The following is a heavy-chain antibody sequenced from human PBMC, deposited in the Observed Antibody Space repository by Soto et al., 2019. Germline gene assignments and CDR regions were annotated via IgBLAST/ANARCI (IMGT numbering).Heavy chain of an antibody. CDR1: GGSIRSYY. CDR3: ARGGGSGWYFWFDP. J-gene: IGHJ5*02. V-gene: IGHV4-59*08. CDR2: IYYSGST. Sequence: PSETLSLTCTVSGGSIRSYYWTWIRQPPGKGLEWIGYIYYSGSTSYNPSLKSRVTISVDTSKNQFALKLSSVTAADTAVYYCARGGGSGWYFWFDPWGQGTLVTVAS. D-gene: IGHD6-19*01.